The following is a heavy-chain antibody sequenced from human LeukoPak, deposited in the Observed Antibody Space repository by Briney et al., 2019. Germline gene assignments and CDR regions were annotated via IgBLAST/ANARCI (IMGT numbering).Heavy chain of an antibody. J-gene: IGHJ6*03. Sequence: GGSLRLSCAASGVTFRSYGMSWVRPAPGKGREGVSAISVGGVTPYYADSVKGGFAISRDNSKTRRYFQMTSRRAGAQPVYYCAKDLAGGGMLAGYEIIMDVWGKGTTVTISS. V-gene: IGHV3-23*01. D-gene: IGHD2-15*01. CDR3: AKDLAGGGMLAGYEIIMDV. CDR2: ISVGGVTP. CDR1: GVTFRSYG.